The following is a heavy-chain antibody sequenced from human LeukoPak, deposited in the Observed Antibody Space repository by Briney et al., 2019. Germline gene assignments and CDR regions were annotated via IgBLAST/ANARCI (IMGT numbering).Heavy chain of an antibody. CDR1: GFNFSSYC. V-gene: IGHV3-30*18. J-gene: IGHJ6*02. D-gene: IGHD6-19*01. Sequence: GSLRLSCGGSGFNFSSYCMQWVRQGPGKGLEGVAVISYDGSNKYYADSVKGRFTISRDNSKNTLYLQMNSLRAEDTAVYYCAKDLAVAGTGSTDVWGQGTTVTVSS. CDR3: AKDLAVAGTGSTDV. CDR2: ISYDGSNK.